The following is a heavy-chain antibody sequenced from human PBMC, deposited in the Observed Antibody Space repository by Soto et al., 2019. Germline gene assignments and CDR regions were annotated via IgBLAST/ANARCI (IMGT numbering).Heavy chain of an antibody. D-gene: IGHD6-19*01. CDR1: GFTFNDYA. J-gene: IGHJ4*02. CDR2: TSGSGGDS. V-gene: IGHV3-23*01. CDR3: AKDCRRLAVTGSAFAS. Sequence: EVQLLESGGGFVQPGGALRLSCAASGFTFNDYAMAWVRQAPGQGLEWVSCTSGSGGDSSYVDSVRGRFTISRDNVNNILALDMSDLRAEDTALYYCAKDCRRLAVTGSAFASWGQGALVTVSS.